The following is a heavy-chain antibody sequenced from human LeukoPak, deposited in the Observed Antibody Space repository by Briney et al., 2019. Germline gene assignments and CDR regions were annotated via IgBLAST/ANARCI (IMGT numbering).Heavy chain of an antibody. CDR1: GFTFSDYY. D-gene: IGHD3-22*01. CDR2: ISSSGSTI. J-gene: IGHJ4*02. CDR3: ARDGYYDSSGYFSDLFFDY. V-gene: IGHV3-11*01. Sequence: KPGVSLRLSCAASGFTFSDYYMSWIRQAPGKGLEWVSYISSSGSTIYYADSVKGRFTISRDNAKNSLYLQMNSLRAEDTAVYYCARDGYYDSSGYFSDLFFDYWGQGTLVTVSS.